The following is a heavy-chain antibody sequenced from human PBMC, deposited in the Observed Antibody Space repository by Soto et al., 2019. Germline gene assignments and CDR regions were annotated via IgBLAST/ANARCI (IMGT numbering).Heavy chain of an antibody. Sequence: PSETLSLTCAVSGGSITSSDWWSWVRQPPGKGLEWVGEIYHSGTAHYNPSLKSRVTMSVDNSKNQFSLRLSSLTAADTAIYYCARIACASSRCFLLDYWGQGILVTVSS. CDR3: ARIACASSRCFLLDY. CDR1: GGSITSSDW. CDR2: IYHSGTA. J-gene: IGHJ4*02. V-gene: IGHV4-4*02. D-gene: IGHD2-2*01.